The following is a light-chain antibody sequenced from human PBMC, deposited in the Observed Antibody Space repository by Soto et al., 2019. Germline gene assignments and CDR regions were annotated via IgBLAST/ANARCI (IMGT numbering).Light chain of an antibody. CDR1: QSVSGSS. CDR2: AAS. CDR3: QQYGRSPLT. V-gene: IGKV3-20*01. Sequence: EIVLTQSPGTLSLSPGERATLSCRASQSVSGSSLAWYQQKPGQAPRLLIYAASTRATGIPDRFSGSGSGTDFTLTISRLEAEDFAVYYCQQYGRSPLTFGPGTKVEIK. J-gene: IGKJ3*01.